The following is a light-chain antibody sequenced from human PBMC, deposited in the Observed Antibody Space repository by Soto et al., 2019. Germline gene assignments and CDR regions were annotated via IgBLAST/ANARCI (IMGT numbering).Light chain of an antibody. Sequence: QSVLTQPASVSGSPGQSITISCTGTSSDVGGYNYVSWYQQHPGKAPKLMIYDVSSRPSGVSNRFSGSKSGNTASLTISGLQAEDEAVFYCSSYTGSSTPVVFGGGTKLTVL. CDR1: SSDVGGYNY. J-gene: IGLJ2*01. CDR2: DVS. V-gene: IGLV2-14*03. CDR3: SSYTGSSTPVV.